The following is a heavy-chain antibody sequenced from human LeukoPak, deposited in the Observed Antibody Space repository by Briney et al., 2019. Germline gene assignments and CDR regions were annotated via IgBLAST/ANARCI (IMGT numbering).Heavy chain of an antibody. Sequence: PGGSLRLSCAASGFTFGNFWMHWVRQAPGKGLEWVSRINTEGTSTNYADSVKGRFTISRDNAKNTLYLQMNSLRADDTSVYYCARAPLMVRGITPPFDHWGQGTLVTVSS. D-gene: IGHD3-10*01. J-gene: IGHJ4*02. CDR3: ARAPLMVRGITPPFDH. CDR1: GFTFGNFW. V-gene: IGHV3-74*01. CDR2: INTEGTST.